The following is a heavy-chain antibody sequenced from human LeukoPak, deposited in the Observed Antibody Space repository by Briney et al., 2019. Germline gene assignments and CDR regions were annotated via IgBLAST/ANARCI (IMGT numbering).Heavy chain of an antibody. Sequence: PSETLSLTCTVSGGSISSSSYYWGWIRQPPGKGLEWIGSIYYSGSTYYNPSLKSRVTISVDTSKNQFSLKLSSVTAADTAVYYCARVAAGPRRYFDLWGRGTLVTVSS. CDR2: IYYSGST. V-gene: IGHV4-39*07. J-gene: IGHJ2*01. CDR3: ARVAAGPRRYFDL. D-gene: IGHD6-25*01. CDR1: GGSISSSSYY.